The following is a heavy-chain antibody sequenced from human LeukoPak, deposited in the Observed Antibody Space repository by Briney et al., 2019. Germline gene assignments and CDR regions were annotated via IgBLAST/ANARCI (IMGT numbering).Heavy chain of an antibody. CDR2: INGNGGGS. Sequence: PGGSLRLSCAASGFTFSDHAMSWVRQAPAKGLEWVSSINGNGGGSYYIDSVKGRFTVSRDNSENALYLQMNNLRTEDTAVYFCARGGGLDVWGQGATVTVSS. CDR3: ARGGGLDV. CDR1: GFTFSDHA. J-gene: IGHJ6*02. D-gene: IGHD3-16*01. V-gene: IGHV3-23*01.